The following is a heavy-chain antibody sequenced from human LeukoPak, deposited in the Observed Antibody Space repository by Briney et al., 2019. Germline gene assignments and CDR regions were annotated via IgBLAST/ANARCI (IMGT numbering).Heavy chain of an antibody. J-gene: IGHJ5*02. CDR3: VRESKLFDP. CDR2: IKHDGSAK. CDR1: GFTFSSYW. V-gene: IGHV3-7*01. Sequence: GGSLRLSCAASGFTFSSYWMAWVRQAPGKGLEWVANIKHDGSAKYYVDSVKGRFIISRDNAKGSVYLQMNSLRVEDTAVYYCVRESKLFDPWGQGTQVTVSS. D-gene: IGHD1-7*01.